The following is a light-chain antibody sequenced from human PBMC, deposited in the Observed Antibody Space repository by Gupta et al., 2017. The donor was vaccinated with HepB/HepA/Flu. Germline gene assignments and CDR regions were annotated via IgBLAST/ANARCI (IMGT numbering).Light chain of an antibody. J-gene: IGLJ2*01. CDR1: GSDCGEFDH. Sequence: SAPPHPASASGSPGQSLPLPSTGTGSDCGEFDHVAWYRQHPGRAPKLLISDVTNRPSGVSGRFSGSKSGNTASLTISGLQAEDEGDYYCSSFTYTPTLVVFGGGTKVTVL. CDR2: DVT. V-gene: IGLV2-14*03. CDR3: SSFTYTPTLVV.